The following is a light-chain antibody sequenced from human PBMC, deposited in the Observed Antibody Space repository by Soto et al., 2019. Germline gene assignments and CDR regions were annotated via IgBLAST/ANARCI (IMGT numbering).Light chain of an antibody. J-gene: IGKJ3*01. CDR1: QSVSSY. CDR2: DAS. Sequence: EIVLTQSPATLSLSPGDRATLSCGASQSVSSYLAWYQQKPGQAPRLLIYDASNRATGIPARFSGSGSGTDFTLPISSLEPEDVAAYYCQQRYNWPLTFGHGTKVDFK. CDR3: QQRYNWPLT. V-gene: IGKV3-11*01.